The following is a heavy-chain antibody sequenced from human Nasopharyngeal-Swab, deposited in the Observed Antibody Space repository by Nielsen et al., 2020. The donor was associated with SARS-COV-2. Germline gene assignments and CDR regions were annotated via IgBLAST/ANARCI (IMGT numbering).Heavy chain of an antibody. CDR2: NDLHGRIT. V-gene: IGHV3-74*01. D-gene: IGHD3-9*01. CDR3: ERRHYDIPIAYHLDY. CDR1: GFVLRNHC. Sequence: ESLKISCETYGFVLRNHCMNWVRHSPGKGLEWVARNDLHGRITNYTNSVRGRFTVPRDNANAKLFLQMDSLRVEVTAMYYWERRHYDIPIAYHLDYWGQGALVSVSS. J-gene: IGHJ4*02.